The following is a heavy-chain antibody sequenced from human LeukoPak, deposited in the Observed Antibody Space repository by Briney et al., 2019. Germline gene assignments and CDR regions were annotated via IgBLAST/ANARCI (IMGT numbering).Heavy chain of an antibody. CDR3: ARVVAKYYGMDV. CDR2: ISSSSSYI. D-gene: IGHD2-15*01. J-gene: IGHJ6*02. Sequence: GRSLRLSCAASGFTFSSYSMNWVRQAPGKGLEWVSSISSSSSYIYYADSVKGRFTISRDNAKNSLYLQMNSLRAEDTAVYYCARVVAKYYGMDVWGQGTTVTVSS. V-gene: IGHV3-21*01. CDR1: GFTFSSYS.